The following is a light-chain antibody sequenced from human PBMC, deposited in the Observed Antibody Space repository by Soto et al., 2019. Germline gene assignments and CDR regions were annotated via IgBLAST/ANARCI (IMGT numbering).Light chain of an antibody. J-gene: IGLJ3*02. CDR1: SGSVSTSYY. V-gene: IGLV8-61*01. CDR2: STN. Sequence: QAVVTQEPSFSVSPGRTVTLTCGLSSGSVSTSYYPSWYQLTPGQAPRTLIYSTNTRSSGVPNRFSGSILGNKAALTITGAQADDESDYYCVLYMGTGISVFGGGTKLTVL. CDR3: VLYMGTGISV.